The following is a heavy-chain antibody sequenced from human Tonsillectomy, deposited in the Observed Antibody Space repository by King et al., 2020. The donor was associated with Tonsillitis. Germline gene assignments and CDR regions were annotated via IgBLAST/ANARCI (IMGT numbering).Heavy chain of an antibody. CDR3: ARGGEYYGSRSYLAEKYFDY. CDR1: GGSISSGGYY. CDR2: IYYSGST. D-gene: IGHD3-10*01. J-gene: IGHJ4*02. Sequence: VQLQESGPGLVKPSQTLSLTCTVSGGSISSGGYYWSWIRQHPGKGLEWIGYIYYSGSTYYNPSLKSRVTISVDTSKNQFSLKLSSVTAADTAVYYCARGGEYYGSRSYLAEKYFDYWGQGTLVTVSS. V-gene: IGHV4-31*03.